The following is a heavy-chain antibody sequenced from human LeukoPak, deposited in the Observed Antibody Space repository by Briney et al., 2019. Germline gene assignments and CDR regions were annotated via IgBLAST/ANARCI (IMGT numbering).Heavy chain of an antibody. Sequence: SVKVSCKASGGTFSSYAISWVRQAPGQGLEWMGGIIPIFGTANYAQKFQGRVTITTDESTSTAYMELSSLRSEDTAVYYCARVGTSSSWYPFFDYWGQGTLVTVSS. CDR3: ARVGTSSSWYPFFDY. CDR2: IIPIFGTA. D-gene: IGHD6-13*01. CDR1: GGTFSSYA. J-gene: IGHJ4*02. V-gene: IGHV1-69*05.